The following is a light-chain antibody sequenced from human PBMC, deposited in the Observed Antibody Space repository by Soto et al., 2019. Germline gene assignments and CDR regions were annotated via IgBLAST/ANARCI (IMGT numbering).Light chain of an antibody. CDR3: QRYVSSPPSWT. CDR1: QSVSSSY. Sequence: EAVLTQSPGTMSLSPGERATLSCRASQSVSSSYLSWYQQKPGQAPRLLIYAASSRATGIPDRFSGSGSGTDFTLTISRLEPEDFAVYYCQRYVSSPPSWTFGQGTKVEIK. J-gene: IGKJ1*01. CDR2: AAS. V-gene: IGKV3-20*01.